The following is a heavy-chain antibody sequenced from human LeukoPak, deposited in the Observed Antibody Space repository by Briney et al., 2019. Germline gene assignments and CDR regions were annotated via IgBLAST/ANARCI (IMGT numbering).Heavy chain of an antibody. D-gene: IGHD1-26*01. CDR3: AKGRVKWELLQGTDY. Sequence: PGRSLRLSCAASGFTFSSYGMHWVRQAPGKGLEWVAVISYDGSNKYYADSVKGRFTISRDNSKNTLYLQMNSPRAEDTAVYYCAKGRVKWELLQGTDYWGQGTLVTVSS. CDR1: GFTFSSYG. J-gene: IGHJ4*02. V-gene: IGHV3-30*18. CDR2: ISYDGSNK.